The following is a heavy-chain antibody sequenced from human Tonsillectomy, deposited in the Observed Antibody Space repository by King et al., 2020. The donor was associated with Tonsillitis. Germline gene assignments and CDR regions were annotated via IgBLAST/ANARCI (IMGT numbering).Heavy chain of an antibody. D-gene: IGHD2-15*01. CDR2: INHSGGT. J-gene: IGHJ3*02. Sequence: VQLQQWGAGLLKPSETLSLTCAVNGGPFSGYYWSWIRQTPGKGLEWVGEINHSGGTKYNPSLKSRAAISVDTSKNPVSLKLSSVTAADTAVYYCATSVVVVVANTGAFDTWGQGTMVSVSS. CDR3: ATSVVVVVANTGAFDT. V-gene: IGHV4-34*01. CDR1: GGPFSGYY.